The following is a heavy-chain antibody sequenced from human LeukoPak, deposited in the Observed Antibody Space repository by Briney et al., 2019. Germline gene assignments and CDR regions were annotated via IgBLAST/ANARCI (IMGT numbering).Heavy chain of an antibody. CDR1: GFTFSSYG. D-gene: IGHD5-24*01. V-gene: IGHV3-30*18. CDR3: AKDAKSRDGYNPPDY. CDR2: ISYDGSNK. Sequence: GGSLRFSCAASGFTFSSYGMHWVRQAPGKGLEWVAVISYDGSNKYYADSVKGRFTISRDNSKNTLYLQMNSLRAEDTAVYYCAKDAKSRDGYNPPDYWGQGTLVTASS. J-gene: IGHJ4*02.